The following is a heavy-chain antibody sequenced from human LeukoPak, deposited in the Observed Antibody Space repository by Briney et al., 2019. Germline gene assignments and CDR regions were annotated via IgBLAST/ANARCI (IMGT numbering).Heavy chain of an antibody. V-gene: IGHV4-59*01. CDR3: ARSPGYSYGSHFDY. Sequence: PSETLSLTCTISGASITNYYWSWIRQPPGKGLEWIAYIYYSGSTNYNPSLKSRVTISFDTSKNHLSLQLRSVTVADTAVYYCARSPGYSYGSHFDYWGQGTLVTVSS. CDR1: GASITNYY. CDR2: IYYSGST. D-gene: IGHD5-18*01. J-gene: IGHJ4*02.